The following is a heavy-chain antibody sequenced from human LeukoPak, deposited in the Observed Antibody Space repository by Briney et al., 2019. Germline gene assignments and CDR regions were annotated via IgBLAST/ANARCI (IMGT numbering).Heavy chain of an antibody. CDR3: AKSDIAAAAVFDY. Sequence: ASVKVSCKASGHTFTSYAMHWVRQAPGQRLEWMGWINAGNGNTKYSQKFQGRVTITRDTSASTAYMELSSLRSEDTAVYYCAKSDIAAAAVFDYWGQGTPVTVSS. V-gene: IGHV1-3*01. J-gene: IGHJ4*02. CDR2: INAGNGNT. CDR1: GHTFTSYA. D-gene: IGHD6-13*01.